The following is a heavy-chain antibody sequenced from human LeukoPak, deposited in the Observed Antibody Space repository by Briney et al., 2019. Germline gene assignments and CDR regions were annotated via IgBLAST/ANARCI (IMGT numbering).Heavy chain of an antibody. CDR2: IQEDGSDK. CDR3: ARDLDYPDSSGPYPAY. J-gene: IGHJ4*02. V-gene: IGHV3-7*01. CDR1: GFTFSNYW. Sequence: PGGSLRLSCAASGFTFSNYWMTWVRQTPGKGLEWVANIQEDGSDKRYVDSAKGRFTISRDNARNSLYLQMNSLRVEDTAVYYCARDLDYPDSSGPYPAYWGQGTLVTVSS. D-gene: IGHD3-22*01.